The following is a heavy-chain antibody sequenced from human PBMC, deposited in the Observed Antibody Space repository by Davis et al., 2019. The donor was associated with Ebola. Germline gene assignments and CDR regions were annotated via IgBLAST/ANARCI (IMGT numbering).Heavy chain of an antibody. Sequence: PGGSLRLSCKGSGYSFTSYWIGWVRQMPGKGLEWIGIIYPGDSDTIYSPSFEGHVTISADKSVNTAYLQWNSLKASDTAMYYCARGRTGDDAFDIWGQGTMVTVSS. CDR2: IYPGDSDT. CDR3: ARGRTGDDAFDI. D-gene: IGHD7-27*01. V-gene: IGHV5-51*01. CDR1: GYSFTSYW. J-gene: IGHJ3*02.